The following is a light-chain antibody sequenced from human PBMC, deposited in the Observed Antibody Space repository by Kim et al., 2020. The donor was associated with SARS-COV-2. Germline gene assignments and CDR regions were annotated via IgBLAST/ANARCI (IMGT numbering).Light chain of an antibody. V-gene: IGKV1-9*01. CDR2: AAS. Sequence: GDRVTITCRASQGISSYLAWYQQKPGKAPKLLIDAASTLQGGVPSRFSGSGSGTDFTLTISSLQPEDFATFYCQQLKSYPLTFGGGTKVDIK. CDR1: QGISSY. J-gene: IGKJ4*01. CDR3: QQLKSYPLT.